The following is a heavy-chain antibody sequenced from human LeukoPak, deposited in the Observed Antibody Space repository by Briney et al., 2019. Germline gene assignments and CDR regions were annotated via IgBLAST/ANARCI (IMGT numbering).Heavy chain of an antibody. Sequence: GGSLRLSCAASGFTFSDYYMSWIRQAPGKGLEWVAVISYDGSNKYYADSVKGRFTISRDNSKNTLYLQMNSLRAEDTAVYYCARVAKGMLYYFDYWGQGTLVTVSS. CDR3: ARVAKGMLYYFDY. V-gene: IGHV3-30-3*01. CDR1: GFTFSDYY. J-gene: IGHJ4*02. CDR2: ISYDGSNK. D-gene: IGHD3-10*01.